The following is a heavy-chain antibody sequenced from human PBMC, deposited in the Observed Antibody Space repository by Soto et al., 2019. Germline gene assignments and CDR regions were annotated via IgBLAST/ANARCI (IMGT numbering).Heavy chain of an antibody. CDR2: ISGSGGST. CDR3: AKDLSDLYSGSYSLFDY. D-gene: IGHD1-26*01. V-gene: IGHV3-23*01. CDR1: GFAFSSYA. J-gene: IGHJ4*02. Sequence: GGSLRLSCAASGFAFSSYAMSWVRQAPGKGLEWVSAISGSGGSTYYADSVKGRFTISRDNSKNTLYLQMNSLRAEDTAVYYCAKDLSDLYSGSYSLFDYWGQGTLVTVSS.